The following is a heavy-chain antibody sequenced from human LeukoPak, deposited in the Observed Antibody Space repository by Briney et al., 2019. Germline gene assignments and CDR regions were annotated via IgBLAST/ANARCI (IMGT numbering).Heavy chain of an antibody. CDR3: AKDRAVTVGFLADAFDI. J-gene: IGHJ3*02. Sequence: NPSETLSLTCTVSGGSISSYYWSWIRQPAGKGLEWIGRIYTIGSTNYNPSLKSRVTMSVDTSKNQFSLKLSSVTAADTAVYYCAKDRAVTVGFLADAFDIWGQGTMVTVSS. V-gene: IGHV4-4*07. CDR2: IYTIGST. D-gene: IGHD2-21*02. CDR1: GGSISSYY.